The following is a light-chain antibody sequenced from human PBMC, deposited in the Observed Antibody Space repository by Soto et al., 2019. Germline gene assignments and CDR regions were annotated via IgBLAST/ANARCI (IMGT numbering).Light chain of an antibody. J-gene: IGLJ2*01. Sequence: QSVLTQPPSASGTPGQRVTISCSGSSSNIGSNTANWYQQLPGTAPKLLIYSNNQRPSGVPDRFSGSKSGTSASLAISGLQSEDEADYYCAAWDDSLNGVVFGGGTTLTVL. CDR3: AAWDDSLNGVV. V-gene: IGLV1-44*01. CDR1: SSNIGSNT. CDR2: SNN.